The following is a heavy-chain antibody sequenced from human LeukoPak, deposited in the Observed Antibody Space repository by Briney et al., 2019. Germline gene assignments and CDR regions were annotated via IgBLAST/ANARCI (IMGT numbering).Heavy chain of an antibody. CDR1: GFTFSSYA. Sequence: PGRSLRLSCAASGFTFSSYAMHWVRQAPGKGLEWVSAISGSGGSTYYADSVKGRFTISRDNSKNTLYLQMNSLRAEDTAVYYCAKDPRKQWLVQVLWGQGTLVTVSS. V-gene: IGHV3-23*01. CDR3: AKDPRKQWLVQVL. D-gene: IGHD6-19*01. J-gene: IGHJ4*02. CDR2: ISGSGGST.